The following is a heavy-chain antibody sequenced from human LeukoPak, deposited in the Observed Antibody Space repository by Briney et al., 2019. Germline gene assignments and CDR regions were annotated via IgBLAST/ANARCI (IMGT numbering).Heavy chain of an antibody. V-gene: IGHV4-39*07. CDR1: GGSISSGSYY. CDR3: ARRLGRKFGERFYYYHYLDV. J-gene: IGHJ6*03. D-gene: IGHD3-10*01. CDR2: INHSGST. Sequence: PSETLSLTCTASGGSISSGSYYWSWIRQPPGKGLEWIGEINHSGSTKYNPSLKNQVTISVDTSKNQFSLKLSFVTAADTAVYYCARRLGRKFGERFYYYHYLDVWGKGTTVTISS.